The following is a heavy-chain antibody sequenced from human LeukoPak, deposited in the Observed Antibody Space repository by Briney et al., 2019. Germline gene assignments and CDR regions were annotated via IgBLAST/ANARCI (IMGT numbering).Heavy chain of an antibody. J-gene: IGHJ4*02. Sequence: GGSLRLSCAASGFTFSSYAMNWVRQAPGKGLEWVSVISSTGGTTYYSDSVKGRFIISRDNSKNTLYLQMNSLRAEDTAAYHCAKAGIAVPATPEYCGQGTQVTVSS. D-gene: IGHD6-19*01. CDR2: ISSTGGTT. V-gene: IGHV3-23*01. CDR3: AKAGIAVPATPEY. CDR1: GFTFSSYA.